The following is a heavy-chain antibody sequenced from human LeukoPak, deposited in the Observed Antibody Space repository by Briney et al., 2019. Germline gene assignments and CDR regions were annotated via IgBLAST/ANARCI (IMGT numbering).Heavy chain of an antibody. CDR2: INHGGST. D-gene: IGHD3-3*01. CDR1: GGSFSGYY. CDR3: ARGPKYYDFWSGYYTNWFDP. J-gene: IGHJ5*02. Sequence: PSETLSLTCAVYGGSFSGYYWSWIRQPPGKGLEWIGEINHGGSTNYNPSLKSRVTISVDTSKNQFSLKLSSVTAADTAVYYCARGPKYYDFWSGYYTNWFDPWGQGTLVTVSS. V-gene: IGHV4-34*01.